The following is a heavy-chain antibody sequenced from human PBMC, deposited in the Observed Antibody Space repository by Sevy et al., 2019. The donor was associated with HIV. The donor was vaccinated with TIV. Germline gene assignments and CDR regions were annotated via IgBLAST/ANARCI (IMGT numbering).Heavy chain of an antibody. D-gene: IGHD3-22*01. CDR3: ARDQPTDFYYDSSGYYQNTVFDY. Sequence: ASVKVSCKASGYTFTSYGISWVRQAPGQGLEWMGWISAYNGNTNYAQKLQGRVTMTTDTSTSTAYMELRSLRSDDTAVYYCARDQPTDFYYDSSGYYQNTVFDYWGQGTLLTVSS. CDR2: ISAYNGNT. J-gene: IGHJ4*02. CDR1: GYTFTSYG. V-gene: IGHV1-18*01.